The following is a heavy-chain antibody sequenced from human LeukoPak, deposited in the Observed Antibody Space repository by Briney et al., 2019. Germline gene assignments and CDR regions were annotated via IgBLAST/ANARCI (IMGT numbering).Heavy chain of an antibody. Sequence: ASVKVSCKASGYAFTSYAMNWVRQAPGQGLEWMGWINTNTGNPTYAQGFTGRFVFSLDTSVSTAYLQISSLKAEDTAVYYCARDWWARRVAYYCYYMDVWGKGTTVTVSS. CDR2: INTNTGNP. D-gene: IGHD2-15*01. J-gene: IGHJ6*03. CDR3: ARDWWARRVAYYCYYMDV. CDR1: GYAFTSYA. V-gene: IGHV7-4-1*02.